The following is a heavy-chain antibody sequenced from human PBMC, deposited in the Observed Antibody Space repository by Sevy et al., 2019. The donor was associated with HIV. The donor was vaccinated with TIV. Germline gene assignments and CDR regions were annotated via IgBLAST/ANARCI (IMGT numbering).Heavy chain of an antibody. V-gene: IGHV1-8*01. CDR1: GYTFTSYD. D-gene: IGHD3-10*01. CDR2: MNPNSGNT. CDR3: AREGYYYGSGSYTALNWFDP. Sequence: ASVKVSCKASGYTFTSYDINWVRQATGQGLEWMGWMNPNSGNTGYAQKFQGRVTMTRNTSISTAYMGLSSLRSEDTAVDYCAREGYYYGSGSYTALNWFDPWGQGTLVTVSS. J-gene: IGHJ5*02.